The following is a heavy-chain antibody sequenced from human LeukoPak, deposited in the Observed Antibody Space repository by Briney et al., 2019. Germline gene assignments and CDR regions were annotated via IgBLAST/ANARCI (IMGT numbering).Heavy chain of an antibody. V-gene: IGHV3-48*04. CDR2: ISSSSGTI. J-gene: IGHJ4*02. CDR3: ARRGDSFDY. D-gene: IGHD2-21*02. Sequence: GGSLRLSCAASGFAFSSYAINWVRQAPGKGLEWVSYISSSSGTIYYADSVKGRFTISRDNAKNSLFLQMNSLRAEDTAVYYCARRGDSFDYWGQGTLVTVSS. CDR1: GFAFSSYA.